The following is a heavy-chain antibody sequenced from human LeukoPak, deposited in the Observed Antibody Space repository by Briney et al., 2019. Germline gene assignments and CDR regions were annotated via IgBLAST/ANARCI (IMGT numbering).Heavy chain of an antibody. D-gene: IGHD3-16*01. V-gene: IGHV3-48*02. CDR3: ARDHNWALDY. CDR1: GFTFSSYS. J-gene: IGHJ4*02. CDR2: ITYGGDTI. Sequence: QPGGSLTLSCAASGFTFSSYSMRGVRQARGKGLEWVSYITYGGDTIYYTDSVKGRFTIYRENAKNSLYLQLNSLSNEDTAVYYYARDHNWALDYWGQGTLVTVSS.